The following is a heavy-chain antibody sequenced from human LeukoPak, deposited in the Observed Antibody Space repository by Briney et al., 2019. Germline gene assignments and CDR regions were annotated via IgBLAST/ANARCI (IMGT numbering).Heavy chain of an antibody. CDR1: GGSFSGYY. J-gene: IGHJ6*04. CDR3: ARRFGGYCSSTCCYYYGMDV. D-gene: IGHD2-2*01. V-gene: IGHV4-34*01. CDR2: INHSGST. Sequence: SETLSLTCAVYGGSFSGYYWSWIRQPPGKGLEWIGEINHSGSTNYNPSLKSRVTISVDTSKNQFSLKLSSVTAADTAVYYCARRFGGYCSSTCCYYYGMDVWGKGTTVTVSS.